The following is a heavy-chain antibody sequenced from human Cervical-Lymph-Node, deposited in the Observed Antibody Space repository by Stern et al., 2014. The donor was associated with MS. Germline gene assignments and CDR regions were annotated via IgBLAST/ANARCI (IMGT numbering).Heavy chain of an antibody. D-gene: IGHD3-3*01. J-gene: IGHJ4*01. CDR3: ARGSGTAYDLRGDY. Sequence: VQLVESGAEARAPGASMKVSCKASGYIFTDYYLHWVRQAPGQGLEWLGWINPNSGGTNYAQNFQGRVTMTRDTSISTAYMELRWLGSADTAVYYCARGSGTAYDLRGDYWDQGTLVTVSS. CDR1: GYIFTDYY. CDR2: INPNSGGT. V-gene: IGHV1-2*02.